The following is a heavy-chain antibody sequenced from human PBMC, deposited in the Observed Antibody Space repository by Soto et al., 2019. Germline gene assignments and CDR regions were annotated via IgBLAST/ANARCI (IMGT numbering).Heavy chain of an antibody. V-gene: IGHV1-46*03. J-gene: IGHJ4*02. D-gene: IGHD2-15*01. CDR3: ASVYCSGGSCSSLDN. CDR1: GSTFTSYY. Sequence: ASVKVSCKASGSTFTSYYMHWVRQAPGQGLEWMGIINPSGGSTSYAQKFQGKVTMTRDTSTSTVYMELSSLRSEDTAVYYCASVYCSGGSCSSLDNWGQGTLVTGSS. CDR2: INPSGGST.